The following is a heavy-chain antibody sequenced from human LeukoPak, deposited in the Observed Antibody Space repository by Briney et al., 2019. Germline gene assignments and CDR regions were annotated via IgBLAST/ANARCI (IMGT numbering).Heavy chain of an antibody. D-gene: IGHD2-2*01. V-gene: IGHV4-30-2*01. CDR3: ARGYCSSTSCSYDY. J-gene: IGHJ4*02. Sequence: SETLSLTCAVSGGSISSGGYSWSWIRQPPGKGLEWIGYIYHSGSTYYNPSLKSRVTISVDTSKNQFSLKLSSVTAADTAVYYCARGYCSSTSCSYDYWGQGTLVTVSS. CDR1: GGSISSGGYS. CDR2: IYHSGST.